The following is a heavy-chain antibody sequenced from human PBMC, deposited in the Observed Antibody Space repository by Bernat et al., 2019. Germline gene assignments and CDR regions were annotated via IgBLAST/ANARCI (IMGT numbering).Heavy chain of an antibody. D-gene: IGHD6-6*01. J-gene: IGHJ4*02. CDR1: GGSISSYY. Sequence: QVQLQELGPGLVKPSETLSLTCTVSGGSISSYYWSWIRQPPGKGLEWIGYIYYSGSTNYNPSLKSRVTISVDTSKNQFSLKLSSVTAADTAVYYCARERIAARSFDYWGQGTLVTVSS. CDR2: IYYSGST. V-gene: IGHV4-59*01. CDR3: ARERIAARSFDY.